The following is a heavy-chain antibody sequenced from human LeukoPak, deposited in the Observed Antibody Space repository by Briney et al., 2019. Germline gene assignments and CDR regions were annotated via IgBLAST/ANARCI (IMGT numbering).Heavy chain of an antibody. CDR2: ISAYNGNT. Sequence: ASVKVSCKASGYTFTSYGISWVRQAPGQGLEWMGWISAYNGNTNYAQKLQGRVTVTTDTSTSTAYMELRSLRSDDTAVYYRARDGYCSSTSCSNSGFDYWGQGTLVTVSS. CDR1: GYTFTSYG. J-gene: IGHJ4*02. CDR3: ARDGYCSSTSCSNSGFDY. V-gene: IGHV1-18*01. D-gene: IGHD2-2*03.